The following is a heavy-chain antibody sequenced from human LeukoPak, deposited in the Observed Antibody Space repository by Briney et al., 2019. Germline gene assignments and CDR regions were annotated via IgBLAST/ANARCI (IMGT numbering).Heavy chain of an antibody. V-gene: IGHV3-11*04. CDR2: ITNTGSTI. CDR3: ARNLGYCSGENCYYFAP. D-gene: IGHD2-15*01. CDR1: GFTFSDYY. Sequence: GGSLRLSCVVSGFTFSDYYMSWIRQAPGKGLEWISYITNTGSTIKYADSVRGRFTISRDNAKNSLYLQLNSLRAEDTAVYYCARNLGYCSGENCYYFAPWGQGTLVTVSS. J-gene: IGHJ5*02.